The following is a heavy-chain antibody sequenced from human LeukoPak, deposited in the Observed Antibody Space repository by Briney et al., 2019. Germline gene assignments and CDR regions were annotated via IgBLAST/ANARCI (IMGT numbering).Heavy chain of an antibody. CDR2: ISWNSGSI. D-gene: IGHD2-2*01. CDR3: AKEYCSSTSCYFCCGMDV. CDR1: GFTFDDYA. J-gene: IGHJ6*02. Sequence: GRSLRLSCAASGFTFDDYAMHWVRQAPGKGLEWVSGISWNSGSIGYADSVKGRFTISRDNAKNSLYLQMNSLRAEDTALYYCAKEYCSSTSCYFCCGMDVWGQGTTSPSP. V-gene: IGHV3-9*01.